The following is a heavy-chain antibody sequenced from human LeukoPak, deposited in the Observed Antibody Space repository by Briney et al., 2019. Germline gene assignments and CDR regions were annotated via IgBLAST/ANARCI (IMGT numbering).Heavy chain of an antibody. J-gene: IGHJ4*02. Sequence: GGPLRLSCAASGFTFSDYYMSWIRQAPGKGLEWVSYISSSSSYTNYADSMKGRFTISRDNAKNSLYLQMNSLRAEDTAVYYCARAGAAAALGTFDYWGQGTLVTVSS. CDR3: ARAGAAAALGTFDY. CDR2: ISSSSSYT. D-gene: IGHD6-13*01. CDR1: GFTFSDYY. V-gene: IGHV3-11*06.